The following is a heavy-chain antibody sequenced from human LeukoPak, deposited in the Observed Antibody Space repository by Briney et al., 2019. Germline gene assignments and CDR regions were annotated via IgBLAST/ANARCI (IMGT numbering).Heavy chain of an antibody. Sequence: ASVKVSCKASGYTFTNYAMNWVRQAPGQGLEWMGWINTNTGNPTYAQGFTGRFGCSLDTSVSTAYLQISSLKAEDTAVYYCARDDFIVRAYAGVGYWGQGTLVTVSS. CDR3: ARDDFIVRAYAGVGY. J-gene: IGHJ4*02. V-gene: IGHV7-4-1*02. D-gene: IGHD1-26*01. CDR1: GYTFTNYA. CDR2: INTNTGNP.